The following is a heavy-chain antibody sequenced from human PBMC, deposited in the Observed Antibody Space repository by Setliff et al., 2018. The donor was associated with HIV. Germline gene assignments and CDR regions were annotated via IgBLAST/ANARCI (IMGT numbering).Heavy chain of an antibody. Sequence: PSETLSLTCAVYGGSFSDYSWSWIRQPPGKGLEWIGEISYSGSTNYNPSLKSRVTISIDTSRNQFSLNLDFGTAADTGVYYCARGRKYDILTGSTHDYGMDVWGQGTTVTVSS. CDR2: ISYSGST. D-gene: IGHD3-9*01. V-gene: IGHV4-34*01. CDR1: GGSFSDYS. CDR3: ARGRKYDILTGSTHDYGMDV. J-gene: IGHJ6*01.